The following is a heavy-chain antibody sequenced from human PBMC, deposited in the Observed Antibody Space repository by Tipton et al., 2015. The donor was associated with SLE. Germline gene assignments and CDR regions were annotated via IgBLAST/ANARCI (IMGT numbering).Heavy chain of an antibody. J-gene: IGHJ3*02. D-gene: IGHD3-10*01. CDR2: TYYRSKWYN. V-gene: IGHV6-1*01. CDR3: GRGTVWYGVGFDI. CDR1: GDSVSTNSAA. Sequence: GLVKPSQTLPLTCAISGDSVSTNSAAWNWIRQSPSRGPEWLGRTYYRSKWYNDYALSVKSRITVNPDTSKNQFSLQLNSVTPEDTAVYYCGRGTVWYGVGFDIWGQGTMVTVSS.